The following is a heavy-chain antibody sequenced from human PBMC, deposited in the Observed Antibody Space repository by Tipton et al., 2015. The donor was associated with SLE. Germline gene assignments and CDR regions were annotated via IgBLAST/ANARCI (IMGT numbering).Heavy chain of an antibody. CDR2: IYHSGST. V-gene: IGHV4-38-2*01. J-gene: IGHJ3*02. D-gene: IGHD5-18*01. CDR3: ASRGYSYVHDAFDI. CDR1: GYSISSGYY. Sequence: TLSLTCAVSGYSISSGYYWGWIRQPPGKGLEWIGSIYHSGSTYYNPSLKSRVTISVDTSKNQFSLKLSSVTAADTAVYYCASRGYSYVHDAFDIWGQGTMVTVSS.